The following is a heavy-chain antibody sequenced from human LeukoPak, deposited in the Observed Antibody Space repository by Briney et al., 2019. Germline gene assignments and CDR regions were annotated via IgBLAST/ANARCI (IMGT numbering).Heavy chain of an antibody. CDR3: ARVPTYYYGSGSYYNLDY. D-gene: IGHD3-10*01. Sequence: ASVKVSCKASGYTFTGYYMHWVRQPPEYGLEKMGWINPNRCGTNYAQKLQGRVTMNRDTSISTPYMELSRLRSDDTAVYYCARVPTYYYGSGSYYNLDYWGQGTLVTVSS. CDR2: INPNRCGT. CDR1: GYTFTGYY. J-gene: IGHJ4*02. V-gene: IGHV1-2*02.